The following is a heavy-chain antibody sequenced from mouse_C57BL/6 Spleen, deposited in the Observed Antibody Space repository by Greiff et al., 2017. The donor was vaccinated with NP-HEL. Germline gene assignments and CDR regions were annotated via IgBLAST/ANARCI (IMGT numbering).Heavy chain of an antibody. Sequence: EVQVVESGPELVKPGASVKISCKASGYSFTGYYMHWVKQSSEKSLEWIGEINPSTGGTSYNQKFKGKATLTVDKSSSTAYMQLKSLTSEDSAVYYCARRDYYGSSYFDYWGQGTTLTVSS. V-gene: IGHV1-43*01. J-gene: IGHJ2*01. D-gene: IGHD1-1*01. CDR2: INPSTGGT. CDR3: ARRDYYGSSYFDY. CDR1: GYSFTGYY.